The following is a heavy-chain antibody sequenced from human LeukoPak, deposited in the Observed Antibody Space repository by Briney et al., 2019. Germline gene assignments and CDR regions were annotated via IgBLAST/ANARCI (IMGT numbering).Heavy chain of an antibody. CDR3: ARGGYFSFDY. V-gene: IGHV3-23*01. CDR2: ITANTRGSIT. D-gene: IGHD2/OR15-2a*01. CDR1: GFSFSTYD. Sequence: SGGSLRLSCVTSGFSFSTYDMSWVRQAPGKGLEWVSGITANTRGSITYYADSVKGRFTISRDSSKDTLYLQMNSLRAEDPAVYFCARGGYFSFDYWGQGTLVTVSS. J-gene: IGHJ4*02.